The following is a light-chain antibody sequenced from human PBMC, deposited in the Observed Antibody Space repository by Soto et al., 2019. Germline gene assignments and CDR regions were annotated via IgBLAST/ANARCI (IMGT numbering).Light chain of an antibody. CDR1: SSDVGGYNY. V-gene: IGLV2-14*01. CDR3: SSYTSSSTLV. CDR2: DVS. J-gene: IGLJ2*01. Sequence: QSVLTQPASVSGSPGQSITISCTGTSSDVGGYNYVSWYQQHPGKAPKLMIYDVSNRPSGVSNRFSGSKSGNTASLTISGLQAEDEAEYHCSSYTSSSTLVFGGGTKLTVL.